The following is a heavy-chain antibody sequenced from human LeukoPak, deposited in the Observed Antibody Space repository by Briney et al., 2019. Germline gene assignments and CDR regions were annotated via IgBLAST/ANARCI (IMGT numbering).Heavy chain of an antibody. J-gene: IGHJ4*02. Sequence: PGGSLRLSCAASGFTVSSNYMSWVRQPPGKGLEWIGEINHSGSTNYNPSLKSRVTISVDTSKNQFSLKLSSVTAADTAVYYCARVWHGSGSYYPKPPDYWGQGTLVTVSS. CDR1: GFTVSSNY. V-gene: IGHV4-34*01. D-gene: IGHD3-10*01. CDR2: INHSGST. CDR3: ARVWHGSGSYYPKPPDY.